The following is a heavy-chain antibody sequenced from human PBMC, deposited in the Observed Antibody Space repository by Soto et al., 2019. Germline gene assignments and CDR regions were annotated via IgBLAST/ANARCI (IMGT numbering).Heavy chain of an antibody. D-gene: IGHD2-2*01. J-gene: IGHJ4*02. CDR2: ISVYNGKA. CDR3: AGDRSTSGC. V-gene: IGHV1-18*01. Sequence: VEASSKASGYTFNNYCISWARHAPEQELEWMGWISVYNGKADFAQKLQGRVTMATDTARNTVYMELKNQTSDNTTVYYYAGDRSTSGCRGKGTQVTASS. CDR1: GYTFNNYC.